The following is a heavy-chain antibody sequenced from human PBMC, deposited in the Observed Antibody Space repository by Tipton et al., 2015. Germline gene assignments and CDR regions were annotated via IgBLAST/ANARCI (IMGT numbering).Heavy chain of an antibody. V-gene: IGHV4-59*11. D-gene: IGHD3-16*01. Sequence: GLVKPSETLSLTCTVSGGSISSHYWSWIRQSPGKGLEWIGYISYSGTTNYNPSLNSRVTISVDTSKNQFFLRMTPVTAADTAVYYCARIRGRYVLDHWGQGTLVTVSS. CDR3: ARIRGRYVLDH. CDR1: GGSISSHY. J-gene: IGHJ4*02. CDR2: ISYSGTT.